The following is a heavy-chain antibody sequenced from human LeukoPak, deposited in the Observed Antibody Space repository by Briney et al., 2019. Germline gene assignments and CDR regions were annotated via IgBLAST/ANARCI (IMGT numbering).Heavy chain of an antibody. CDR2: ISTSSSYI. V-gene: IGHV3-21*01. J-gene: IGHJ6*04. CDR3: AELGITMIGGV. CDR1: GFTFSSHS. D-gene: IGHD3-10*02. Sequence: KPGGSLRLSCAASGFTFSSHSMTWVRQAPGKGLEWVSSISTSSSYIYYADSVKGRFTISRDNAKKSLYLQMNSLRAEDTAVYYCAELGITMIGGVWGKGTTVTISS.